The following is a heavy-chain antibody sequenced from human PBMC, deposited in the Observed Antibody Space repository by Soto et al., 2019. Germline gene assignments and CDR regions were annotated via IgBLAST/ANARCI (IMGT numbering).Heavy chain of an antibody. CDR1: GYSFTSYW. D-gene: IGHD5-12*01. CDR2: IDPSDSYT. CDR3: ATEGYSGYEVAFDY. J-gene: IGHJ4*02. Sequence: GESLKISCKGSGYSFTSYWISWVRQMPGKGLEWMGRIDPSDSYTNYSPSFQGHVTISADKPISTAYLQWSSLKASDTAMYYCATEGYSGYEVAFDYWGQGTLVTVSS. V-gene: IGHV5-10-1*01.